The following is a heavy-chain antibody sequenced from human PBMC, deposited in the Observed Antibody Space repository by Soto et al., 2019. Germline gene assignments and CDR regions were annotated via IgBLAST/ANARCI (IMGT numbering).Heavy chain of an antibody. CDR2: IKRDGSEK. Sequence: GGSLRLSCPASGFTFGSNWMGWVRQAPGKGLEWVANIKRDGSEKYYVDSVKGRFTISRDNAKNTLYLQMNSLRADDTAVYYCASLEWESSGYADYWGQGTQVTVSS. V-gene: IGHV3-7*03. D-gene: IGHD5-12*01. J-gene: IGHJ4*02. CDR1: GFTFGSNW. CDR3: ASLEWESSGYADY.